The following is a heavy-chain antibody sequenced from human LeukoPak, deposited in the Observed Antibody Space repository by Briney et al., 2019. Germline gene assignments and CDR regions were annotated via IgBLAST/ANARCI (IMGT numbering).Heavy chain of an antibody. CDR2: ISYDGSNK. CDR3: ARTPLVTAILGAFDI. D-gene: IGHD2-21*02. J-gene: IGHJ3*02. Sequence: GGSLRLSCAASGFTFSSYGMHWVRQAPGKGLEWVAVISYDGSNKYYADSVKGRFTISRDNSKNTLYLQMNSLRAEDTAVYYCARTPLVTAILGAFDIWGQGTMVTVSS. CDR1: GFTFSSYG. V-gene: IGHV3-30*03.